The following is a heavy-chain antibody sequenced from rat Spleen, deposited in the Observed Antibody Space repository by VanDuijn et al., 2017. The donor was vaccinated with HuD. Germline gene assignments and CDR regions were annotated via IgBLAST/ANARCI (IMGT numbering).Heavy chain of an antibody. CDR3: ARRKGIAAISTFDY. Sequence: EVQLVESDGGLVQPGRSLKLSCAASGFTFSDYYMAWVRQAPTKGLEWVATISDDGSSTYYRDSVKGRFTISRDNAKSTLYLQMDSLRSEDTATYYCARRKGIAAISTFDYWGQGVMVTVSS. CDR1: GFTFSDYY. CDR2: ISDDGSST. J-gene: IGHJ2*01. D-gene: IGHD1-2*01. V-gene: IGHV5-29*01.